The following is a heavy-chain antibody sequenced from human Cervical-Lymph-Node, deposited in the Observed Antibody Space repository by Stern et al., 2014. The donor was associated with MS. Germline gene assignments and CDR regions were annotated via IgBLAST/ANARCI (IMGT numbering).Heavy chain of an antibody. J-gene: IGHJ6*02. CDR1: RFTFSSYW. Sequence: EVQLEESGGGLVQPGGSLRLSCAASRFTFSSYWMIWVRQAPGKGLEWVANINQDGREKRYADSVKGRFTISRDNVKNLLYLQMNSLRAEDTAVYYCARDPRYYGMDVWGQGTTVTVSS. V-gene: IGHV3-7*01. CDR3: ARDPRYYGMDV. CDR2: INQDGREK.